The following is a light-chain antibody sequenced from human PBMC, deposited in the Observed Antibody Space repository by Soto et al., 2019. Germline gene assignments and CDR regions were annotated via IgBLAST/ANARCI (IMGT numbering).Light chain of an antibody. V-gene: IGLV2-11*01. CDR3: CSYAGSYTYVV. CDR1: SGDVGHYNY. J-gene: IGLJ2*01. Sequence: QSALTQPRSVSGSPGQSVTISCTGTSGDVGHYNYVSWYQQHPGKAPKLMVYDVNKRPSGVPDRFSGSKSGNTASLTISGLQAEDEADYYCCSYAGSYTYVVFGGGTQLTVL. CDR2: DVN.